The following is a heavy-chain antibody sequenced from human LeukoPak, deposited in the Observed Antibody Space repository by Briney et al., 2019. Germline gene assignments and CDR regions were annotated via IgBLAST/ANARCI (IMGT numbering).Heavy chain of an antibody. CDR3: ARGSHYYDSSGYPYYYYYYMDV. CDR2: IIPIFGTA. D-gene: IGHD3-22*01. V-gene: IGHV1-69*01. Sequence: SVKVSCKASGGTFSSYAISWVRQAPGQGLEWMGGIIPIFGTANYAQKFQGRVTITAEESTSTAYMELSSLRSEDTAVYYCARGSHYYDSSGYPYYYYYYMDVWGKGTTVTVSS. CDR1: GGTFSSYA. J-gene: IGHJ6*03.